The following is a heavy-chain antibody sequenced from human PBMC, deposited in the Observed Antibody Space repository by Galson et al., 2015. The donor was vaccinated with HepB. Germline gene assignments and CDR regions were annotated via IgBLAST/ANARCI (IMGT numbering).Heavy chain of an antibody. CDR3: ARAALGMEVDY. Sequence: ETLSLTCTVSGGSISSYYWSWIRQPPGKGLEWIGYIYYSGSTNYNPSLKSRVTISVDTSKNQFSLKLSSVTAADTAVYYCARAALGMEVDYWGQGTLVTVSS. CDR1: GGSISSYY. D-gene: IGHD3-16*01. V-gene: IGHV4-59*01. CDR2: IYYSGST. J-gene: IGHJ4*02.